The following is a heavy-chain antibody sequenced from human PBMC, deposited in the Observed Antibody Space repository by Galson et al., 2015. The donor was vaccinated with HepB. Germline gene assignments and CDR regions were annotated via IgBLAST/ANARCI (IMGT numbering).Heavy chain of an antibody. Sequence: SLRLSCAASGFTFSSYWMHWVRQAPGKGLVWVSRINSDGSSTSYADSVKGRFTISRDNAKNTLYLQMNSLRAEDTAVYYCARTYGDYGFGMDVWGQGTTVTVSS. J-gene: IGHJ6*02. CDR2: INSDGSST. V-gene: IGHV3-74*01. CDR3: ARTYGDYGFGMDV. D-gene: IGHD4-17*01. CDR1: GFTFSSYW.